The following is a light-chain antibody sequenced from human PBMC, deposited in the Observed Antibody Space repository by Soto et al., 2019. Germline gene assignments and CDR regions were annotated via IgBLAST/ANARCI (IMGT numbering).Light chain of an antibody. Sequence: EIVMTQSPATLSVSPGERATLSCRASQSVRTKLAWYQQKPGQAPRLLTYGASTRATGIPARFSGSGSGTDFTLTISSLQSEDFAVYYCQEYNNWPSMYTFGQGTKLEIK. J-gene: IGKJ2*01. CDR2: GAS. CDR1: QSVRTK. V-gene: IGKV3-15*01. CDR3: QEYNNWPSMYT.